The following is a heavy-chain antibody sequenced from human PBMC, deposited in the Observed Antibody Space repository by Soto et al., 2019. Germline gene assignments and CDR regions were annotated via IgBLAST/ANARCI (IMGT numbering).Heavy chain of an antibody. D-gene: IGHD2-15*01. CDR3: ARLVSRGKSDY. V-gene: IGHV1-8*01. J-gene: IGHJ4*02. Sequence: QVQMVQSGAEVKKPGASVKVSCKASGYTFTSYDIYWVRQATGQGLEWKGWMNPNSGNTGYAQKFQGRVTMTRYTSKSTAYMEVSSRRSEDTAVYYCARLVSRGKSDYWGQGTLVIVSS. CDR1: GYTFTSYD. CDR2: MNPNSGNT.